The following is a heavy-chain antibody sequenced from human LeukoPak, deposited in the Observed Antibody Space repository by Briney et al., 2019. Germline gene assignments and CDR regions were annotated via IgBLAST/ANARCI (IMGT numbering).Heavy chain of an antibody. CDR2: ISYDGGNK. CDR3: GKASFASGSYSFQVEY. D-gene: IGHD3-10*01. CDR1: GLTFSSYG. V-gene: IGHV3-30*18. J-gene: IGHJ4*02. Sequence: GGSLRLSCAASGLTFSSYGMHWVRQAPGKGRDWEAVISYDGGNKYYADSVKSRFTISTDDSKNTLYLKMNSLRAGGEAVYYCGKASFASGSYSFQVEYWGQGTLVTVSS.